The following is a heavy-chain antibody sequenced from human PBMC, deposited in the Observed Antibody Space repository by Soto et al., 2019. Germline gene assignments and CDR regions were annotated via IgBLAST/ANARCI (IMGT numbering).Heavy chain of an antibody. CDR3: SAWAEGATEVH. J-gene: IGHJ4*02. CDR1: GFSFSVYG. D-gene: IGHD2-15*01. Sequence: PGVSLRLSCETSGFSFSVYGMHWVRQAPGKGLEWVAVIWYDASKQFYAASVEGRFTISRDNSKAILYLQMNSLRAEDTAVYYCSAWAEGATEVHWGQGTLVTVYS. CDR2: IWYDASKQ. V-gene: IGHV3-33*01.